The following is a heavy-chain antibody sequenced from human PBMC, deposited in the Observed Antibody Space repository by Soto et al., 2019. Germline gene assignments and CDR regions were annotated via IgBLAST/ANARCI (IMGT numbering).Heavy chain of an antibody. CDR2: VSGSGGGT. D-gene: IGHD3-3*01. CDR1: GFTFRNYI. V-gene: IGHV3-23*01. J-gene: IGHJ6*02. Sequence: GGSLRLSCAASGFTFRNYILSWVRQAPGMGLEWASSVSGSGGGTYYADSVKGRFTISRDNSENTLYLQMSGLRAEDTAVYHCAKDRRDYDFWSIRGYGMDVWGQGTTVTVSS. CDR3: AKDRRDYDFWSIRGYGMDV.